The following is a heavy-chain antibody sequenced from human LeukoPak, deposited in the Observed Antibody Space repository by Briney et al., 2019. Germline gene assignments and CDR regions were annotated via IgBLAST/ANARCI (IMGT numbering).Heavy chain of an antibody. CDR3: ARHDIFIPY. CDR1: GFTFNYYA. Sequence: PGGSLRLSCAASGFTFNYYAMSWVRQAPGKGLEWVSGISDNEGSTYYTDSVKGRFTISRDNTKNTVYLQMNNLRPDDTAVYFCARHDIFIPYWGQGTLVTVSS. V-gene: IGHV3-23*01. J-gene: IGHJ4*02. D-gene: IGHD3-16*02. CDR2: ISDNEGST.